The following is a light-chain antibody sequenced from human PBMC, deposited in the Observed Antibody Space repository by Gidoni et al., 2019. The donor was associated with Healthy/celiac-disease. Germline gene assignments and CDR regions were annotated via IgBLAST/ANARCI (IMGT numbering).Light chain of an antibody. CDR2: DAS. Sequence: EIVMPQSPATLSVPPGERAPLSCRASPSVSSNLAWYQQKPGQAPRLLIYDASTRATGLPARFSGSGSGTEFTLTISSLQSEDFAVYYCQQYNNWPPWTFGQGTKVEIK. V-gene: IGKV3-15*01. CDR1: PSVSSN. J-gene: IGKJ1*01. CDR3: QQYNNWPPWT.